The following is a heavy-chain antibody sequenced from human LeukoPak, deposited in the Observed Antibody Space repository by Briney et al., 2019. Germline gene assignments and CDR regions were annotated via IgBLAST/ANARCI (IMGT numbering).Heavy chain of an antibody. CDR1: GGSFSDNY. V-gene: IGHV3-11*04. D-gene: IGHD6-6*01. CDR3: ARDGDSSSIDY. CDR2: ISSSGSTI. Sequence: LSLTCAVYGGSFSDNYMSWIRQAPGKGLEWVSYISSSGSTIYYADSVKGRFTISRDNAKNSLYLQMNSLRAEDTAVYYCARDGDSSSIDYWGQGTLVTVSS. J-gene: IGHJ4*02.